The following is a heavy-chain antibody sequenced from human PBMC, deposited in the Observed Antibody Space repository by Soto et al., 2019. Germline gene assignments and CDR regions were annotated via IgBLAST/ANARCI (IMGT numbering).Heavy chain of an antibody. D-gene: IGHD3-16*01. CDR3: ANALGLYYFDD. CDR1: GYTFTSYA. Sequence: ASVKVSCKASGYTFTSYAMHWVRQAPGQRLEWMGWINAGNGNTRYSQKFQGRVTITRDTSASTAYMELSSLRSEDTAVYYCANALGLYYFDDWGQGTLVTVSS. V-gene: IGHV1-3*01. J-gene: IGHJ4*02. CDR2: INAGNGNT.